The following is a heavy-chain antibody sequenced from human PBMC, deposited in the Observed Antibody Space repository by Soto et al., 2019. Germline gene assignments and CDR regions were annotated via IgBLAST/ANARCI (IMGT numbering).Heavy chain of an antibody. D-gene: IGHD3-16*01. CDR2: INPRTGDT. V-gene: IGHV1-2*02. CDR3: ARDPIGGGAPYYFDY. CDR1: GYTFTEYY. J-gene: IGHJ4*02. Sequence: ASVKVSCKASGYTFTEYYLYWVRQAPGQGPEWLGGINPRTGDTNQAQKFQGRVTMTRDMSLTTAYMELHRLTSDDTAVYYCARDPIGGGAPYYFDYWGQRSLVTVYS.